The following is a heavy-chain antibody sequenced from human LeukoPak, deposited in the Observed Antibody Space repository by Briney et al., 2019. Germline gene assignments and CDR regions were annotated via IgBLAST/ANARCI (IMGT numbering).Heavy chain of an antibody. J-gene: IGHJ4*02. D-gene: IGHD3-3*01. Sequence: KSSQTLSLTCAVSGGSISSGGYSWSWIRQPPGKGLEWLGYIFHSGNTYYNPSLRRRITISVDRSKNQFSLKLRSVTAADTAVYYCARARVPDYDFWSGYYIAYFDYWGQGTLVTVSS. CDR1: GGSISSGGYS. CDR3: ARARVPDYDFWSGYYIAYFDY. CDR2: IFHSGNT. V-gene: IGHV4-30-2*01.